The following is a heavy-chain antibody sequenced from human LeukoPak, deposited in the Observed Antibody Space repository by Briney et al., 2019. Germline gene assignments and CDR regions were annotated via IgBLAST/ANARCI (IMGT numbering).Heavy chain of an antibody. Sequence: SETLSLTCAVYGGSFSGYYWSWIRQPPGKGLEWIGEINHSGSTNYNPSLKSRVTISVDTSKNQFSLKLSSVTAADTAVYYCAKKGSSSFFDYWGQGTLVTVSS. CDR2: INHSGST. J-gene: IGHJ4*02. D-gene: IGHD6-6*01. V-gene: IGHV4-34*01. CDR3: AKKGSSSFFDY. CDR1: GGSFSGYY.